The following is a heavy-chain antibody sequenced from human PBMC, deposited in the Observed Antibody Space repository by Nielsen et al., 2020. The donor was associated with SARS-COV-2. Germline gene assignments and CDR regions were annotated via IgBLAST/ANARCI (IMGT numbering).Heavy chain of an antibody. Sequence: ASVKVSCKASGYTFTSYAMNWVRQAPGQGLEWMGWINTNTGNPTYAQGFTGRFVFSLDTSVSTAYLQICSLKAEDTAVYYCARASFGVVIITIGMDVWGKGTTVTVSS. CDR1: GYTFTSYA. J-gene: IGHJ6*04. V-gene: IGHV7-4-1*01. D-gene: IGHD3-3*01. CDR3: ARASFGVVIITIGMDV. CDR2: INTNTGNP.